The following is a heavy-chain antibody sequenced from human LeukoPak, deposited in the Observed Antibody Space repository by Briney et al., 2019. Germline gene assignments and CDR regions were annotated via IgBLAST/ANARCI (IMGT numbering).Heavy chain of an antibody. CDR3: ARGANAIRRGHFDY. CDR2: IYSGGST. V-gene: IGHV3-53*01. J-gene: IGHJ4*02. D-gene: IGHD2-2*01. CDR1: GFTVSSNY. Sequence: GGSLRLSCAASGFTVSSNYMSWVRQAPGKGLEWVSVIYSGGSTYYADSVKGRFTISRDNSKNTLYLQMNSLRAEDTAVYYCARGANAIRRGHFDYWGQGTLVTVSS.